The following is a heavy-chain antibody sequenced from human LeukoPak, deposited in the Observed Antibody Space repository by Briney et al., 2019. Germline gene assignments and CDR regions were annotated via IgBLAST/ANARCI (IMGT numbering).Heavy chain of an antibody. J-gene: IGHJ6*02. CDR3: ARASGYYSDGMDV. CDR2: ISGGGGTT. V-gene: IGHV3-23*01. CDR1: GFTFSSYA. Sequence: GGSLRLSCAASGFTFSSYAMSWVRQAPGKGLEWVSAISGGGGTTYYADSVKGRFTISRDDAKNSLYLQMNSLRAEDTAVYYCARASGYYSDGMDVWGRGTTVTVSS. D-gene: IGHD5-12*01.